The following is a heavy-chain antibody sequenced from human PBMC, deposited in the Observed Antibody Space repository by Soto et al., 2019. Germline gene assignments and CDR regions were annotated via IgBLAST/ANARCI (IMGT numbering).Heavy chain of an antibody. V-gene: IGHV3-30-3*01. CDR3: AREEFEDGRGHFDY. J-gene: IGHJ4*02. Sequence: QVQLVESGGGVVQPGGSLRLSCAASGFTFSTSVMHWVRQAPGKGLEWMAIISYGGVNKYYADSVKGRFNIARDISESTLYLQMNSLRTEDTAVYYFAREEFEDGRGHFDYWGQGTLVSVSS. D-gene: IGHD3-22*01. CDR1: GFTFSTSV. CDR2: ISYGGVNK.